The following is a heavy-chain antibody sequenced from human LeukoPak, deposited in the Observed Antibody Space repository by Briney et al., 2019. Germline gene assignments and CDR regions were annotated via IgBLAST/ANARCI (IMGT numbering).Heavy chain of an antibody. CDR1: GGSLSTTSW. CDR3: PRVAIGVAPPPQRNWFDP. CDR2: VYHSGGGNK. J-gene: IGHJ5*02. V-gene: IGHV4-4*02. D-gene: IGHD2-15*01. Sequence: PSETLSLTCAVSGGSLSTTSWWVWLRQPPGKGLEWIGEVYHSGGGNKNYNPSLKSRATISIDTSRNQFSLNLTSVTAADTAINTWPRVAIGVAPPPQRNWFDPWAREPWSPSPQ.